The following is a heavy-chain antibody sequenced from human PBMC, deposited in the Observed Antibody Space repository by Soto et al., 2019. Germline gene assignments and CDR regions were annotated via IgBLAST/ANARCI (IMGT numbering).Heavy chain of an antibody. D-gene: IGHD3-3*01. CDR2: INWDGYSI. Sequence: GGSLRLSCVAPGFNFDDHVMHWVRQVPGKGLEWVGHINWDGYSIGYGGSVRGRFTISRDNAKNTLYLQMNSLRREDTALYYCARSWSGSTSGRVDVWGQGTTVTVSS. J-gene: IGHJ6*02. CDR1: GFNFDDHV. V-gene: IGHV3-9*01. CDR3: ARSWSGSTSGRVDV.